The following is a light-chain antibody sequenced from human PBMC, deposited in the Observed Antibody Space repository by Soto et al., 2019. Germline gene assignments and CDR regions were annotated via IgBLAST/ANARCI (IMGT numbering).Light chain of an antibody. CDR1: QSITNNY. CDR2: GAS. Sequence: EIVFTQSPGTLSLSPGYRSVLSCRASQSITNNYLAWYQQKPGQAPRLLIYGASTRATGIPARFSGSGSGTDFTLTISSLEPEDFAVYYCQQRSNWPTFGQGTTGDIK. V-gene: IGKV3D-20*02. CDR3: QQRSNWPT. J-gene: IGKJ1*01.